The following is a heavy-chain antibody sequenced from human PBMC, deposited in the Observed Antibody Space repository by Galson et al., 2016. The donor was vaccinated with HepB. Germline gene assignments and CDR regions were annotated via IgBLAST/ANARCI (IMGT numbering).Heavy chain of an antibody. CDR3: AKGMHPEPSDQWTDDS. CDR2: IRDSGDIT. D-gene: IGHD6-19*01. Sequence: SLRLSCAASGFTLSNYAMTWVRQTPGKGLEWVSTIRDSGDITYYADSVRGRFTISRDSSKNTLYPQMNSLRVEDTAVYYCAKGMHPEPSDQWTDDSWGQGTLVTVSS. CDR1: GFTLSNYA. J-gene: IGHJ4*02. V-gene: IGHV3-23*01.